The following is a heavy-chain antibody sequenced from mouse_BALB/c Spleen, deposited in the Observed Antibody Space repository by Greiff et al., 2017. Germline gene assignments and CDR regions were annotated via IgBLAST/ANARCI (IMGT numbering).Heavy chain of an antibody. V-gene: IGHV1-77*01. CDR2: IYPGSGST. Sequence: VQLQESGPELVKPGASVKMSCKASGYTFTDYVISWVKQRTGQGLEWIGEIYPGSGSTYYNEKFKGKATLTADKSSNTAYMQLSSLTSEDSAVYFCARSDGNSYAMDYWGQGTSVTVSS. J-gene: IGHJ4*01. CDR3: ARSDGNSYAMDY. D-gene: IGHD2-1*01. CDR1: GYTFTDYV.